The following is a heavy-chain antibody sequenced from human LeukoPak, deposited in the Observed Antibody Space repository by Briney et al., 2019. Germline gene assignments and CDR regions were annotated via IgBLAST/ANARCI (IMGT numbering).Heavy chain of an antibody. J-gene: IGHJ4*02. D-gene: IGHD7-27*01. CDR3: AKDPFHWGTIYFDY. CDR2: ISGSGDNT. CDR1: GFTFNSYA. Sequence: GGSLRLSCAASGFTFNSYAMSWVRQAPGKGLEWVSSISGSGDNTFYADSVKGRFTISRDNSKSTLYLQINSLRAEDTAVYYCAKDPFHWGTIYFDYWGQGTLVTVSS. V-gene: IGHV3-23*01.